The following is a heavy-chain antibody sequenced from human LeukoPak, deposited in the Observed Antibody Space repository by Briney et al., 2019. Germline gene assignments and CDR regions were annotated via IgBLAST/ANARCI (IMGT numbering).Heavy chain of an antibody. V-gene: IGHV3-9*03. Sequence: GGSLRLSCAASGFTFDDHAMHWVRRAPGKGLEWVSGISWNSGSTGYADSVKGRFTISRDNAKNSLYLQMNSLRAEDMALYYCAKADYYDSSGAGNFDYWGQGTLVTVSS. J-gene: IGHJ4*02. CDR1: GFTFDDHA. CDR3: AKADYYDSSGAGNFDY. CDR2: ISWNSGST. D-gene: IGHD3-22*01.